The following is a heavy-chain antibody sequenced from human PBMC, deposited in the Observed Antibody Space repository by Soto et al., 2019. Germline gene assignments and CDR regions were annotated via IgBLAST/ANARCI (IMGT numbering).Heavy chain of an antibody. CDR1: GGTFSSYA. D-gene: IGHD6-19*01. CDR3: ASNTRTIAVAGRGGSYYGMDV. Sequence: QVQLVQSGAEVKKPGSSVKVSCKASGGTFSSYAISWVRQAPGQGLEWMGGIIPIFGTANYAQKFQGRVTITAAESTSTDYMELSSLRSEDTAVYYCASNTRTIAVAGRGGSYYGMDVWGQGTTVTVSS. CDR2: IIPIFGTA. V-gene: IGHV1-69*01. J-gene: IGHJ6*02.